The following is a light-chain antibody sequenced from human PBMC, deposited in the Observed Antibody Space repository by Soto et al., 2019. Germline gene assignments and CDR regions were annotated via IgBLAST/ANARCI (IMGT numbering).Light chain of an antibody. V-gene: IGKV1-12*01. CDR1: QGIYSW. Sequence: IQMTQSPSSVSASVGDKVTITCRASQGIYSWLAWYQQRPGTAPKLLISSASGLRSGVPSRFSGSGSGTNFTLTITSLQPEDFAVYYCQQALSFPYTFGQGTKVEI. CDR3: QQALSFPYT. CDR2: SAS. J-gene: IGKJ2*01.